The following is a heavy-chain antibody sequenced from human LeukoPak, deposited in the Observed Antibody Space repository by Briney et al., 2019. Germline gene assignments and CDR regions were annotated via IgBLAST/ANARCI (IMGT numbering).Heavy chain of an antibody. D-gene: IGHD6-19*01. CDR2: ISGSGGST. J-gene: IGHJ6*03. Sequence: GGSLRLSCAASGFTFSSYAMNWVRQAPGKGLEWVSAISGSGGSTYYADSVKGRFTISRDNSKNTLFLQMNSLRAEDTAVYYCAKVMYSSGWYRSFYYYYYMDVWGKGTTVTVSS. V-gene: IGHV3-23*01. CDR1: GFTFSSYA. CDR3: AKVMYSSGWYRSFYYYYYMDV.